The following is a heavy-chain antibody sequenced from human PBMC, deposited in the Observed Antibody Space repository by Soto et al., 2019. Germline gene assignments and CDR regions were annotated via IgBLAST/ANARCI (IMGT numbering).Heavy chain of an antibody. J-gene: IGHJ6*02. CDR2: ISDSGDIT. V-gene: IGHV3-23*01. CDR3: TVSRWAARAYYYYYGMDV. Sequence: QLLEIGGGLVQPGGSLRLSCAASEFTFSTYAMTWVRQAPGRGLQWVASISDSGDITYYADSVKGRFTISRDNSRNTLYLQMNNLRADDTALYYCTVSRWAARAYYYYYGMDVWGQGATVTVSS. CDR1: EFTFSTYA. D-gene: IGHD6-6*01.